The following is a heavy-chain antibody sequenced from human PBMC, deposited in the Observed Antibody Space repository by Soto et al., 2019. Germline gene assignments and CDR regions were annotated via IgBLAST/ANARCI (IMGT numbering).Heavy chain of an antibody. CDR3: VNNRPTPASPEPRVFGLGDS. V-gene: IGHV3-23*01. CDR1: ALTFNKYA. Sequence: PGGYIRRLCAASALTFNKYALACVRQAPGKRLEWVASISGSGRIINYANSVKGLFTISRDNSKSTLYLQMNSLRGEDTAGYYCVNNRPTPASPEPRVFGLGDSWGQG. D-gene: IGHD3-3*01. CDR2: ISGSGRII. J-gene: IGHJ4*02.